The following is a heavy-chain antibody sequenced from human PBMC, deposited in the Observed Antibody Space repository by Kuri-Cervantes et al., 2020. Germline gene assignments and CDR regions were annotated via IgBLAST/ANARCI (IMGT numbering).Heavy chain of an antibody. CDR1: GFTFSTYS. D-gene: IGHD2-15*01. CDR3: ARDIVVVVAAKRTDWYFDL. V-gene: IGHV3-48*01. CDR2: ISLSSGTM. Sequence: GGSLRLSCVASGFTFSTYSMNWVRQAPGKGLEWVSYISLSSGTMYYADSVEGRFTISRDNAKNSLYLQMNSLRAEDTAVYYCARDIVVVVAAKRTDWYFDLWGRGTLVTVSS. J-gene: IGHJ2*01.